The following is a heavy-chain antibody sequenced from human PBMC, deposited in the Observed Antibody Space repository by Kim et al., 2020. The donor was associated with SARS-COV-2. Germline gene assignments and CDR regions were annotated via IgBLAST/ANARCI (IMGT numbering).Heavy chain of an antibody. CDR1: GFSLFTRGMC. V-gene: IGHV2-70*11. Sequence: SGPTLVKPTQTLTLTFTFSGFSLFTRGMCVTWIRQSPGKALEWLARIDWDDDKYYNTSLKTRLTISKDTSKNQVVLTMTNMDPVDTATYYCARIRGTGTTRSQSYSYDMDVWGKGTTVTVSS. J-gene: IGHJ6*03. CDR2: IDWDDDK. CDR3: ARIRGTGTTRSQSYSYDMDV. D-gene: IGHD1-7*01.